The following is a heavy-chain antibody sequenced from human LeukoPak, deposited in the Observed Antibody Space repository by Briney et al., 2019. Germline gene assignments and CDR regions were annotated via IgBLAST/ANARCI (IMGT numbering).Heavy chain of an antibody. D-gene: IGHD3-9*01. J-gene: IGHJ6*02. CDR1: GFTSSDYN. Sequence: GGSLRLSCAASGFTSSDYNMNWVRQAPGKGLEWVSYITNGGSTIHHADSVKGRFTISRDNAKKTLYLQMNSLRAEDTAVYYCARSIGLTGGGVDVWGQGTTVTV. CDR2: ITNGGSTI. CDR3: ARSIGLTGGGVDV. V-gene: IGHV3-11*01.